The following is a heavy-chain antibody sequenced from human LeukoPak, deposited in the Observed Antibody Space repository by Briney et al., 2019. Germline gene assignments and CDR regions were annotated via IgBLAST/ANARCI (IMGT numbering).Heavy chain of an antibody. CDR2: MNPNSGNT. CDR3: ARSGLRMVSPCGY. Sequence: ASVKVSCKASGYTFTSYDINWVRQATGQGLEWVGWMNPNSGNTGYAQKFQGRVTMTRNTSISTAYMELSSLRSEDTAVYYCARSGLRMVSPCGYWGQGTLVTVSS. J-gene: IGHJ4*02. CDR1: GYTFTSYD. D-gene: IGHD2-8*01. V-gene: IGHV1-8*01.